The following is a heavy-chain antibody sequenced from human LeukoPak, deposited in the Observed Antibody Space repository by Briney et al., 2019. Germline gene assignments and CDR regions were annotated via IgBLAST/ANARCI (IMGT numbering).Heavy chain of an antibody. CDR2: ISYDGSNK. V-gene: IGHV3-30*04. J-gene: IGHJ4*03. Sequence: GGSLRLSCAASGFTFSSYAMHWVRQAPGKGLEWVAVISYDGSNKYYADSVKGRFTISRDNSKNTLYPKMNSLRAEDTAVYYCAELMSGYAGVDYWGQGTTVTVSS. D-gene: IGHD5-12*01. CDR1: GFTFSSYA. CDR3: AELMSGYAGVDY.